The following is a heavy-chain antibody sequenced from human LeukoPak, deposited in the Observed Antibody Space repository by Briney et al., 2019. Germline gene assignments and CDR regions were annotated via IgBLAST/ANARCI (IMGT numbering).Heavy chain of an antibody. D-gene: IGHD4-17*01. CDR3: AREGRYGEYVDY. V-gene: IGHV1-3*03. J-gene: IGHJ4*02. CDR1: GYTFTVYY. Sequence: GASVTLSCNSSGYTFTVYYMHWGREPPAQGLGLKGWINPGNGDTEYSQDFQGRVTITRDTSATAAYMELSSLRADDMSIYYCAREGRYGEYVDYWGQGTPVTVSS. CDR2: INPGNGDT.